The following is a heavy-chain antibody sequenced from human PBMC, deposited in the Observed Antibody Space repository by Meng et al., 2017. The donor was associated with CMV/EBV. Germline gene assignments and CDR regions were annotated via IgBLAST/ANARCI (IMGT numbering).Heavy chain of an antibody. Sequence: QGPLQQWGAGLLKPSGTLSLTCAVYGGSFSGYYWSWIRQPPGKGLEWIGEINHSGSTNYNPSLKSRVTISVDTSKNQFSLKLSSVTAADTAVYYCARSMVVAGDWFDPWGQGTLVTVSS. CDR3: ARSMVVAGDWFDP. J-gene: IGHJ5*02. D-gene: IGHD2-15*01. V-gene: IGHV4-34*01. CDR2: INHSGST. CDR1: GGSFSGYY.